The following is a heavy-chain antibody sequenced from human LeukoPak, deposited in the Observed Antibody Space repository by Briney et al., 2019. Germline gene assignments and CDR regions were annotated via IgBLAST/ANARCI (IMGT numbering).Heavy chain of an antibody. D-gene: IGHD6-13*01. CDR3: ARGGAFGFSSSWFDY. CDR1: GFTFSTCA. J-gene: IGHJ4*02. Sequence: GGSLRLSCAASGFTFSTCAMHWVRQAPGKGLEWVAVTSYDGINKYYADSVKGRFTISRDISKNTLYLQMNSLRAEDTAMYFCARGGAFGFSSSWFDYWGQGTLVTVSS. V-gene: IGHV3-30-3*01. CDR2: TSYDGINK.